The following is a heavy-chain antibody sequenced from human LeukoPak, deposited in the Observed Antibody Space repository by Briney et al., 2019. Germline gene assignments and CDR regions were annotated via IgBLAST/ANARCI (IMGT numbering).Heavy chain of an antibody. V-gene: IGHV4-30-2*01. CDR2: IYHSGST. D-gene: IGHD2-15*01. CDR3: AREKVVGPDSSYFDY. CDR1: GGSLSSGGYS. J-gene: IGHJ4*02. Sequence: PSETLSLTCAVSGGSLSSGGYSWGWIRQPPGTGLEWIGYIYHSGSTYYNPSLKSRVTISVDRSKNQFSLKLSSVTAADTAVYYCAREKVVGPDSSYFDYWGQGTLVTVST.